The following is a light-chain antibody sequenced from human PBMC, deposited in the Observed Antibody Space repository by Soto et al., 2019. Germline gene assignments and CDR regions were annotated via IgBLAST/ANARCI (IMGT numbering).Light chain of an antibody. V-gene: IGKV1-39*01. CDR1: QNIDTF. CDR2: SST. Sequence: DIQMTQSPSSLSASVGDSVTISCRSSQNIDTFLNWYQQKAGEAPKLLIRSSTTLQDGVPSRFTGSGSGTEFALTIGSLQPEDFASYYCQQSDSAPPFGQGTKV. J-gene: IGKJ1*01. CDR3: QQSDSAPP.